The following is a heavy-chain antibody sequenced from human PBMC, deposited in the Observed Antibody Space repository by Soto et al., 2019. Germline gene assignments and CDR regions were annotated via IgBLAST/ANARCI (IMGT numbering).Heavy chain of an antibody. CDR1: GFTFSTYA. CDR3: AFLGSNWKVGYNYYGMDV. D-gene: IGHD1-20*01. V-gene: IGHV3-23*01. Sequence: RGSLRLSCAASGFTFSTYAMTWVRQAPGKGLEWVSGISGSDGATHYADSVKGRFTISRDNSKNTLYLQMSSLRAEDTAVYYCAFLGSNWKVGYNYYGMDVWGQGTTVTVSS. CDR2: ISGSDGAT. J-gene: IGHJ6*02.